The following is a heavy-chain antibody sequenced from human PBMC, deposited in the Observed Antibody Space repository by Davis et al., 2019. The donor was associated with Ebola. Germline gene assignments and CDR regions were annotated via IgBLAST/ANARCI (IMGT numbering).Heavy chain of an antibody. CDR1: GFTFGDYA. D-gene: IGHD1-14*01. CDR2: IRSKAYGGTT. V-gene: IGHV3-49*04. Sequence: PGGSLRLSCTASGFTFGDYAMSWVRQAPGKGLEWVGFIRSKAYGGTTEYAASVKGRFTISRDDSKSIAYLQMNSLKTEDTAVYYCTRGTYYYYYGMDVWGQGTTVTVSS. J-gene: IGHJ6*02. CDR3: TRGTYYYYYGMDV.